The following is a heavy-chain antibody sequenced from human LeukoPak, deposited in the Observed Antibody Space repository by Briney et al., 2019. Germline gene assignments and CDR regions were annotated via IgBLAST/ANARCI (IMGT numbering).Heavy chain of an antibody. D-gene: IGHD3-10*01. Sequence: SETLSLTCTVSGGSISSSSYYWGWIRQPPGKGLEWIGRIYTSGSTNYNPSLKSRVTMSVDTSKNQFSLKLSSVTAADTAVYYCARDFPTSYGSGSYSTYFDYWGQGTLVTVSS. V-gene: IGHV4-39*07. J-gene: IGHJ4*02. CDR3: ARDFPTSYGSGSYSTYFDY. CDR1: GGSISSSSYY. CDR2: IYTSGST.